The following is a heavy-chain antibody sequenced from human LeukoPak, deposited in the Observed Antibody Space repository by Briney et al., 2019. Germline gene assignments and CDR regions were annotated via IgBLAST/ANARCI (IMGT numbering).Heavy chain of an antibody. V-gene: IGHV3-7*01. CDR3: AIIPRAAAGPSARSPFHY. CDR2: IKQDGSDK. Sequence: GGSLRLSCAASGFIFSNYAMNWVRQAPGKGLEWVANIKQDGSDKYYVDSVKGRFTISRDNAKNSLYLQMNSLRAEDTAVYYCAIIPRAAAGPSARSPFHYWGQGTLVTVSS. D-gene: IGHD6-13*01. CDR1: GFIFSNYA. J-gene: IGHJ4*02.